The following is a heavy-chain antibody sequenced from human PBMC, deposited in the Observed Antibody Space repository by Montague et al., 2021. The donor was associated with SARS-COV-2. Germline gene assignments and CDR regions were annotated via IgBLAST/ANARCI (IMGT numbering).Heavy chain of an antibody. J-gene: IGHJ4*02. Sequence: SETLSLTCAVYGGSFSGYYWNWIRQPPGKGLEWIGEINHSGSTNCNPSLKSRVTMSVDTSKNRFSLKLSSVTAADTAVYYCARGARQGYGFRLGSFDSWGQGTLVTVSS. CDR3: ARGARQGYGFRLGSFDS. CDR1: GGSFSGYY. V-gene: IGHV4-34*01. D-gene: IGHD3-10*01. CDR2: INHSGST.